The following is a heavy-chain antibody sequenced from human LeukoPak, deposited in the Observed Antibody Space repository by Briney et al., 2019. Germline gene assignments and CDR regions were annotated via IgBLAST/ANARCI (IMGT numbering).Heavy chain of an antibody. V-gene: IGHV1-2*02. D-gene: IGHD2-15*01. CDR2: INPNSGGT. Sequence: ASVKVSCTASGYTFTGYYMHWVRQAPGQGLEWMGWINPNSGGTNYAQKFQGRVTMTRDTSISTAYMELSRLRSDDTAVYYCARALYCSGGRCYRFDYWGRGTLVTVSS. J-gene: IGHJ4*02. CDR3: ARALYCSGGRCYRFDY. CDR1: GYTFTGYY.